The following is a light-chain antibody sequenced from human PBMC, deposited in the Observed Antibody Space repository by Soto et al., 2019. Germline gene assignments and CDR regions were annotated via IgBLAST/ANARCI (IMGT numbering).Light chain of an antibody. Sequence: EIVMTQSPATLSVSPGERATLSCRASQSVSSNLAWYQQKPGQAPRLLIYGASTRATGIPARFSGSGSGTELILTIISLQSEDSAVDYCQQYSNWPSWTFGQGTKVEIK. J-gene: IGKJ1*01. CDR2: GAS. CDR1: QSVSSN. CDR3: QQYSNWPSWT. V-gene: IGKV3-15*01.